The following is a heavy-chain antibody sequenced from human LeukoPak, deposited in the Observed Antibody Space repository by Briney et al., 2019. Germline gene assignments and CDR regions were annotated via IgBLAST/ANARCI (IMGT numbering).Heavy chain of an antibody. J-gene: IGHJ4*02. CDR1: GFTFSNFA. CDR2: IVGSSST. Sequence: GGSLRLSCAASGFTFSNFAMTWVRQAPGKGLEWVSSIVGSSSTYYADSLKGRFTISRDNAKNSLYLQMNSLRAEDTAVYYCARIGAGSSRDYWGQGTLVTVSS. CDR3: ARIGAGSSRDY. V-gene: IGHV3-21*01. D-gene: IGHD6-13*01.